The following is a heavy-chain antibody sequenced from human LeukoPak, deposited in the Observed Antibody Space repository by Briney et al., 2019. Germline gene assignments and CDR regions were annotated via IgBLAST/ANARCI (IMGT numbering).Heavy chain of an antibody. CDR2: ISVDNSNT. V-gene: IGHV1-18*01. J-gene: IGHJ4*02. D-gene: IGHD4-17*01. CDR3: ARGYDYGDYVGDFDY. CDR1: GYTFTSYP. Sequence: GASVKVSCKASGYTFTSYPISWVRQAPGQGLEWMGWISVDNSNTKYAQKLQGRVIMTTDRSTITAYMELRSLRSGDTAVYYCARGYDYGDYVGDFDYWGQGTLVTVSS.